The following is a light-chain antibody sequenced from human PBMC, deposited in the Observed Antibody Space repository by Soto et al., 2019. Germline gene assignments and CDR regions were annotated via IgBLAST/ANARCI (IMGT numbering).Light chain of an antibody. CDR2: DAS. Sequence: DIQMTQSPSTLSASIVDRVTITCRASESIRTWLAWYQHKPGKAPKFLIYDASSLESGVPSRFSGSGSGTEFTLTISNLQPDDFATYFCQQYNNYPRTVGQGTKVDI. J-gene: IGKJ1*01. V-gene: IGKV1-5*01. CDR3: QQYNNYPRT. CDR1: ESIRTW.